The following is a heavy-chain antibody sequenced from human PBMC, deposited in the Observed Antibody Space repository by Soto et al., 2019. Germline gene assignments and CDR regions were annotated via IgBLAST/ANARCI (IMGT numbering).Heavy chain of an antibody. CDR3: ARDPGSGSQGFDY. CDR1: GGTFSRYA. V-gene: IGHV1-69*06. CDR2: IIPIFGTA. J-gene: IGHJ4*02. Sequence: SVKVSCKGSGGTFSRYAISWGRQAPGQGLEWMGGIIPIFGTANYAQKFQGRVTITADKSTSTAYMELSSLRSEDTAVYYCARDPGSGSQGFDYWGQGTLVTVSS. D-gene: IGHD3-10*01.